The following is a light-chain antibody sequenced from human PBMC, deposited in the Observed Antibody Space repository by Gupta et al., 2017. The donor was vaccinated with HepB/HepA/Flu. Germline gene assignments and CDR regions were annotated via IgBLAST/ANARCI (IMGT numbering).Light chain of an antibody. CDR3: QQYSNYPCS. J-gene: IGKJ2*04. V-gene: IGKV1D-16*01. Sequence: DFQMTQSPSSLSASVGDRVNITCRASQDVARWLAWYHQKPVKAPKSLIYAASILQSGVPSRFSGSGSGTTFTLTISSLQPEDYGTYYCQQYSNYPCSFGQGTRLDIK. CDR2: AAS. CDR1: QDVARW.